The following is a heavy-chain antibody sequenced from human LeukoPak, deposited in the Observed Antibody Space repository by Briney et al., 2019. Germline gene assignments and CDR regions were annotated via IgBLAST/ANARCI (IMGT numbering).Heavy chain of an antibody. CDR3: ARHNCDYEGNWFDP. Sequence: SETLSLTCTVSGGSISSYYWSWIRQPPGKGLEWIGYIYYSGSTNYNPSLKSRVTISVDTSKNQFSLKLSSVTAADTAVYYCARHNCDYEGNWFDPWGQGTLVTVSS. CDR1: GGSISSYY. D-gene: IGHD4-17*01. V-gene: IGHV4-59*08. J-gene: IGHJ5*02. CDR2: IYYSGST.